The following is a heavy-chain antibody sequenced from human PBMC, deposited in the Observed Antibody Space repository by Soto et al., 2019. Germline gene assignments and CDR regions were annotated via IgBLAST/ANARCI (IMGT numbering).Heavy chain of an antibody. CDR3: VCRSWGY. D-gene: IGHD2-2*01. V-gene: IGHV3-23*01. J-gene: IGHJ4*02. Sequence: EVQLLESGGGLVQPGGSLRLSCAASGFDFNNYDMSWGRQAPGKGLEWVSSVSESGDSTYYADSVKGRFTISRDNSKNTLYLEMNSLRAEDTARYYCVCRSWGYWGQGTLVFVSS. CDR1: GFDFNNYD. CDR2: VSESGDST.